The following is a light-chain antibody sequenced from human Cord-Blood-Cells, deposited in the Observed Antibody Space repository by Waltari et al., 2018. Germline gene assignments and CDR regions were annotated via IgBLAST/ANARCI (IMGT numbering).Light chain of an antibody. CDR1: QSVLYSSNITNY. Sequence: DIVMTQSPDSLAVSVGERPTINCKSSQSVLYSSNITNYLAWYQQKPGQPPKLLIYWASTRESGVPDRFSGSGSGTDFTLTISSLQAEDVAVYYCQQYYSTPRTFGQGTKVEIK. J-gene: IGKJ1*01. CDR2: WAS. V-gene: IGKV4-1*01. CDR3: QQYYSTPRT.